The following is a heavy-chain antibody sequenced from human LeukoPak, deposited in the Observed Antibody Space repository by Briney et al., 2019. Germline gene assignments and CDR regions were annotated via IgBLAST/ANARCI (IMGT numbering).Heavy chain of an antibody. CDR1: GFTFSSYG. CDR3: AKDRSPLLRYFDWSDY. D-gene: IGHD3-9*01. Sequence: PGRSLRLSCAASGFTFSSYGMHWVRQAPGKGLEWVAVISYDGSNKYYADSVKGRFTISRDNSKNTLYLQMNSLRAEDTAVYYCAKDRSPLLRYFDWSDYWGQGTLVTVSS. V-gene: IGHV3-30*18. J-gene: IGHJ4*02. CDR2: ISYDGSNK.